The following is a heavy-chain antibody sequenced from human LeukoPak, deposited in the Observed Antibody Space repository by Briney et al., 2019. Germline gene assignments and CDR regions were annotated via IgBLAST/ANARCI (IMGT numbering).Heavy chain of an antibody. J-gene: IGHJ5*02. D-gene: IGHD6-25*01. V-gene: IGHV4-61*01. Sequence: SETLSLTCTVSGGSFSSGSYYWSWLRQPPGMGLEWFGYIYYSGSTNYNPSLKSRVTISVDTSKNQFSLKLSSVTAADTAVYYCARAGGYRRGWFDPWGQGTLVTVSS. CDR2: IYYSGST. CDR3: ARAGGYRRGWFDP. CDR1: GGSFSSGSYY.